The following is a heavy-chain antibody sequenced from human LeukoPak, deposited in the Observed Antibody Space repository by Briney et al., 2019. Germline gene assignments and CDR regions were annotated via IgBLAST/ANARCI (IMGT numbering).Heavy chain of an antibody. CDR3: ARSALCDY. CDR1: GYTFSSYE. CDR2: MNPNSGNT. J-gene: IGHJ4*02. Sequence: ASVKVSCKASGYTFSSYEINWVRQAPGHGLEWMGWMNPNSGNTGYAQKFQGRVTVTRNTSIRTAYMELSSLRSEDTAVYYCARSALCDYWGQETLVTVSS. V-gene: IGHV1-8*01.